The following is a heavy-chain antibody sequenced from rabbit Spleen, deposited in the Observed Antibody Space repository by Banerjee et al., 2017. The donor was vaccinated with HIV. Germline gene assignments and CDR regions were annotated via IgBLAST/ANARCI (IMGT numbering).Heavy chain of an antibody. D-gene: IGHD7-1*01. V-gene: IGHV1S45*01. Sequence: QEQLVESGGGLVQPEGSLTLTCTASIFSYSSSYYMCWVRQAPGKGLELIACIYAGSSGRTYYASWAKGRFTISKTSSTTVTLQMTSLTVADTATYFCARDTGTSFSSYGMDLWGPGTLVTVS. J-gene: IGHJ6*01. CDR1: IFSYSSSYY. CDR3: ARDTGTSFSSYGMDL. CDR2: IYAGSSGRT.